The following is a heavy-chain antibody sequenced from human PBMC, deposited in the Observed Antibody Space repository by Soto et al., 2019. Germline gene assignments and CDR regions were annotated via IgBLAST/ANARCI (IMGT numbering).Heavy chain of an antibody. Sequence: EVKLVESGGGLVQPGGSLRLSCAASGLTFSSYWMSWVRQAPGKGLEWVANIKQDGSEKYYVDSVKGRFTISRDNAKNSLYLQMNSLRAEDTAVYYCAREGTVTYDAFDIWGQGTMVTVSS. V-gene: IGHV3-7*01. CDR3: AREGTVTYDAFDI. CDR1: GLTFSSYW. J-gene: IGHJ3*02. CDR2: IKQDGSEK. D-gene: IGHD4-17*01.